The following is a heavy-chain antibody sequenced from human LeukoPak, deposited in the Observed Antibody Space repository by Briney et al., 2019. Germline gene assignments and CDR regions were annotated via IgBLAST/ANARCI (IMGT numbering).Heavy chain of an antibody. V-gene: IGHV1-2*02. J-gene: IGHJ4*02. D-gene: IGHD6-19*01. Sequence: ASVKVSCKASGYTFTGYYMHWVRQAPGQGLEWMGWINPNSGGTNYAQKFQGRVTLTRDTSISTAYMELSRLRSDDTAVYYCARADTQTYSSGWYDVRYYFDYWGQGTLVTVSS. CDR2: INPNSGGT. CDR3: ARADTQTYSSGWYDVRYYFDY. CDR1: GYTFTGYY.